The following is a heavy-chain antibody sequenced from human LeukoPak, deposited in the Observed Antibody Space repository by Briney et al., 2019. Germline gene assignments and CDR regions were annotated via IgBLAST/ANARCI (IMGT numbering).Heavy chain of an antibody. Sequence: GGSLRLSCVVSGFTFSSYWMSWIRQAPGKGLEWVSIIYSGADTYYADSVRGRFTISRDNSKNTLYLQMNSLRAEDTAVYYCARGTNSGSYGSFGYWGQGTLVTVSS. CDR1: GFTFSSYW. CDR2: IYSGADT. CDR3: ARGTNSGSYGSFGY. D-gene: IGHD1-26*01. J-gene: IGHJ4*02. V-gene: IGHV3-53*01.